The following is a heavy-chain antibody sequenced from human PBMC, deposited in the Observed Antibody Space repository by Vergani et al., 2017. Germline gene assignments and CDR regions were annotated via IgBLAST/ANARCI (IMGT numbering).Heavy chain of an antibody. J-gene: IGHJ6*02. CDR1: GYTFTSYY. D-gene: IGHD3-9*01. Sequence: QVQLVQSGAEVKKPGASVKVSCQASGYTFTSYYIHWVRQAPGQGLEWMGIINPSGGSTNYAQKFQGRVTMTRDTSTSTVFMELSSLRSADTAVYFCARVMYRDEASTGYRLEGMDIWGQGTTVTISS. CDR3: ARVMYRDEASTGYRLEGMDI. V-gene: IGHV1-46*01. CDR2: INPSGGST.